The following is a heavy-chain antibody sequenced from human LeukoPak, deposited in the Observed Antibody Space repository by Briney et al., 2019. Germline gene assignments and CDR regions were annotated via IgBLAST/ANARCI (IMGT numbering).Heavy chain of an antibody. CDR3: AREARNGSGYYSEGFDP. D-gene: IGHD3-22*01. J-gene: IGHJ5*02. Sequence: ASVKVSCKASGYTFTSYYMHWVRQAPGQGLEWMGIINPSGGSTSYAQKFQGRGTMTRDTSTSTVYMELSSLRSEDTVVYYCAREARNGSGYYSEGFDPWGQGTLVTVSS. V-gene: IGHV1-46*01. CDR1: GYTFTSYY. CDR2: INPSGGST.